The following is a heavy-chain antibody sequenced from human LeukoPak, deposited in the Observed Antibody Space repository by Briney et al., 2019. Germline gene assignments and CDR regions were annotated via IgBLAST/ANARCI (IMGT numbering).Heavy chain of an antibody. V-gene: IGHV3-23*01. CDR2: ISSSGGST. Sequence: GGSLGLSCAASGFPFISYAMGWVRQAPGKGLEWVWAISSSGGSTNYADSVKGRFTISRDNSKNTLYLQMNSLRAEDTAVYYCATHGYDSSFLDYWGQGTLVTVSS. J-gene: IGHJ4*02. CDR1: GFPFISYA. D-gene: IGHD3-22*01. CDR3: ATHGYDSSFLDY.